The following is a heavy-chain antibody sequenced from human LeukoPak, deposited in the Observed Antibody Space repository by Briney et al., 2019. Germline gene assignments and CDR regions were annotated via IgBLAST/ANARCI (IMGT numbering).Heavy chain of an antibody. Sequence: SETLSLTXTVSGGSISSSSYYWGWIRQPPGKGLEWIGSIYYSGSTYYNPSLKSRVTISVDTSKNQFSLKLSSVTAADTAVYYCALAYSGGDCYWPNYFDYWGQGTLVTVSS. CDR1: GGSISSSSYY. J-gene: IGHJ4*02. D-gene: IGHD2-21*02. CDR2: IYYSGST. V-gene: IGHV4-39*01. CDR3: ALAYSGGDCYWPNYFDY.